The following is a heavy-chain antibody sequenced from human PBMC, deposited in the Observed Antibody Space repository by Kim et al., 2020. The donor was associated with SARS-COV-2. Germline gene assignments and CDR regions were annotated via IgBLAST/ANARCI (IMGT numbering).Heavy chain of an antibody. D-gene: IGHD3-9*01. CDR2: INSDGSST. Sequence: GGSLRLSCAASGFTFSSYWMHWVRQAPGKGLVWVSRINSDGSSTSYADSVKGRFTISRDNAKNTLYLQMNSLRAEDTAVYYCARAEEYFDWLLLEHSNWFDPWGQGTLVTVSS. CDR1: GFTFSSYW. V-gene: IGHV3-74*01. CDR3: ARAEEYFDWLLLEHSNWFDP. J-gene: IGHJ5*02.